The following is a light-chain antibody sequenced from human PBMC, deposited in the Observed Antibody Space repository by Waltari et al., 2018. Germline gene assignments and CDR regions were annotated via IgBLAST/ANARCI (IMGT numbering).Light chain of an antibody. J-gene: IGKJ4*01. Sequence: DIVMTQSPDSLAVSLGERATIDCTSSQSVLYSSTNKNYLAWYQQKPGQPPELLIYWSSTRESGVPDRFSGSGSGTAFTLTISSLQAEDVAVYYCQQYYTTPLTFGGGTKVEIK. CDR1: QSVLYSSTNKNY. V-gene: IGKV4-1*01. CDR3: QQYYTTPLT. CDR2: WSS.